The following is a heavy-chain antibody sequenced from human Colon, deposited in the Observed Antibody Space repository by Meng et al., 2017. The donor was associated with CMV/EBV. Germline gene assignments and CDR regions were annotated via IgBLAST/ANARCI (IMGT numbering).Heavy chain of an antibody. J-gene: IGHJ4*02. D-gene: IGHD3-10*01. Sequence: GESLKISCAASGFTFSSYGMHWVRQAPGKGLEWVAFIRYDGSNKYYADSVKGRFTISRDNSKNTLYLQMNSLRAEDTAVYYCAKINGGSGSYFGYFDYRGQGTLVTVSS. CDR3: AKINGGSGSYFGYFDY. CDR2: IRYDGSNK. V-gene: IGHV3-30*02. CDR1: GFTFSSYG.